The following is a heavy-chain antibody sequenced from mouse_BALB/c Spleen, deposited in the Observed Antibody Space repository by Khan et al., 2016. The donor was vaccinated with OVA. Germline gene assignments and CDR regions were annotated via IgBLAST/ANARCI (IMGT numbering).Heavy chain of an antibody. D-gene: IGHD1-1*01. V-gene: IGHV1S81*02. CDR2: TNPTNGRT. J-gene: IGHJ2*01. CDR3: ARIKNIVATYFDY. Sequence: QVQLQQSGAELVKAGASVKMSCKASGYTFTSYWMHWVKQRLGQGLEWFAETNPTNGRTYYNEKFKSKATLTVDKSSSTAYMLLSGPTFEDSAVYYRARIKNIVATYFDYGGQGTTLTVSS. CDR1: GYTFTSYW.